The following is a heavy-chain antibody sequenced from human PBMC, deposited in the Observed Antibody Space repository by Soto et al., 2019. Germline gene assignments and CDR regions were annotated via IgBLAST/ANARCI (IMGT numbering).Heavy chain of an antibody. CDR1: GGSVSNKTYY. J-gene: IGHJ4*02. CDR3: ARTTAVPNTLRSRYFFDY. D-gene: IGHD4-17*01. Sequence: PETLSLTCSVSGGSVSNKTYYWSWIRQPPGKRLEWIGYVYYSGTTNYNPSLKSRVTISVDLSKNQFSLRLSSVTTADTALYYCARTTAVPNTLRSRYFFDYWGQGTLVTVSS. CDR2: VYYSGTT. V-gene: IGHV4-61*01.